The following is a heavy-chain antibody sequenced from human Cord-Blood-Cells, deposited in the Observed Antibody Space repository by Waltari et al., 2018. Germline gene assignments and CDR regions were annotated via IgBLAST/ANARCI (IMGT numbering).Heavy chain of an antibody. D-gene: IGHD2-8*01. CDR3: ARGTLMVYAWYVDL. Sequence: EVQLVESGGGLVQPGGSLRLSCAASGFTFSSYWMSWVRQAPGKGLEGGANIKQGGRGKYDVDSVKGRFTISRDNAKNSLYLQMNSLRAEDTAVYYCARGTLMVYAWYVDLWGRGTLVTVSS. CDR1: GFTFSSYW. CDR2: IKQGGRGK. J-gene: IGHJ2*01. V-gene: IGHV3-7*01.